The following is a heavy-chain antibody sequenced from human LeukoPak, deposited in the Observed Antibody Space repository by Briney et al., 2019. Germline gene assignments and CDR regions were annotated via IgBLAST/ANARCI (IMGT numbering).Heavy chain of an antibody. Sequence: HPGGSLRLSCAGPGFTFSDFWMTWVRQTPGKGLEWVANIKEDGTEKNLVDSVKGRFTISRDNTKNLLFLEMNNLRGDDTAIYYCVRESRPGGAMGLYHNLDYWGQGTLVAVSS. D-gene: IGHD1-1*01. CDR1: GFTFSDFW. J-gene: IGHJ4*02. V-gene: IGHV3-7*01. CDR3: VRESRPGGAMGLYHNLDY. CDR2: IKEDGTEK.